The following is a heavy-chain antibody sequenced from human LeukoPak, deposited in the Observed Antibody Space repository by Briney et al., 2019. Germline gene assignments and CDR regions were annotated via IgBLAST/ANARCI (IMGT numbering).Heavy chain of an antibody. CDR2: IYHSGST. CDR3: ARVLGGGWSYFDY. D-gene: IGHD6-19*01. CDR1: GGSISSSSSY. J-gene: IGHJ4*02. Sequence: PSETLSLTCSVSGGSISSSSSYWGWVRQPPGKGLEWIGEIYHSGSTNYNPSLKSRVTISVDKSKNQFSLKLNSVTAADTAVYYCARVLGGGWSYFDYWGQGTLVTVSS. V-gene: IGHV4-39*07.